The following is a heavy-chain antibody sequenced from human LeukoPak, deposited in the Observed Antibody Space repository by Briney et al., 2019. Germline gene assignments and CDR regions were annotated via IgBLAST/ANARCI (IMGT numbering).Heavy chain of an antibody. CDR2: IYPSDSDT. CDR1: EYSFATYW. Sequence: GESLKISCQGSEYSFATYWIAWLRQLPGKGLVWMGIIYPSDSDTRYSPSFQGQVTISADKSIKTAYLQWSSLKASDTAMYYCARPLQGIVGATGFDYWGQGTLVTVSS. CDR3: ARPLQGIVGATGFDY. V-gene: IGHV5-51*01. J-gene: IGHJ4*02. D-gene: IGHD1-26*01.